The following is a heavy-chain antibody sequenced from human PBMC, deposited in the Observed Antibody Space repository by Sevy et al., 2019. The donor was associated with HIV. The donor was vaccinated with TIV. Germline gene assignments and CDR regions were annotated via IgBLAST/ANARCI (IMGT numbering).Heavy chain of an antibody. Sequence: GGSLRLSCAASGFTFSSYSMNWVRQAPGKGLEWVSSISSSSSYRCYADSVKGRFTISRDNAKNSLYLQMNSLRAEDTAVYYCAIGVDSSSEYYFDYWGQGTLVTVSS. J-gene: IGHJ4*02. CDR3: AIGVDSSSEYYFDY. D-gene: IGHD6-6*01. V-gene: IGHV3-21*01. CDR1: GFTFSSYS. CDR2: ISSSSSYR.